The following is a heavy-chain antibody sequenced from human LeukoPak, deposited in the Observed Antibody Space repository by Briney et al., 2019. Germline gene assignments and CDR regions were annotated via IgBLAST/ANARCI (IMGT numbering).Heavy chain of an antibody. J-gene: IGHJ4*02. Sequence: PGGSLRLSCAASGFTFSSYSMNWVRQAPGKGLEWVSYISSSSSTIYYADSVKGRFTISRDNAKNSLYLQMNSLRAEDTAVYYCARDSYFRKDDYGDPGLFDYWGQGTLVTVSS. CDR3: ARDSYFRKDDYGDPGLFDY. CDR1: GFTFSSYS. CDR2: ISSSSSTI. D-gene: IGHD4-17*01. V-gene: IGHV3-48*01.